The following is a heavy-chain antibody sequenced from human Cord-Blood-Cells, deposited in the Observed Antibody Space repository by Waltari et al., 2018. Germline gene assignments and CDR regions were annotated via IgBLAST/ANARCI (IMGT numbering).Heavy chain of an antibody. D-gene: IGHD4-4*01. V-gene: IGHV3-23*01. CDR3: AKEDYSNYFDY. CDR1: GFTSSSYV. Sequence: EVALLESGVGLVQRGGYLLVSCAVCGFTSSSYVMRWVRQAPVKVLGWVSAISGSGGSTYYADSVEGRFTVSRDNSKNTLYLQMNILRAEDTAVYYCAKEDYSNYFDYWGQGTLVTVSS. CDR2: ISGSGGST. J-gene: IGHJ4*02.